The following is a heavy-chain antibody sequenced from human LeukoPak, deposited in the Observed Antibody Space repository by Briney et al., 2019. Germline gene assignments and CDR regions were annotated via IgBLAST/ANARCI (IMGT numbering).Heavy chain of an antibody. Sequence: SETLSLTCTVSGGSISSYYWSWIRQPPGKGLEWIGYIYYTGTTNYNPSLKSRVTISVDTSKNQFSLKLSSVTAADTAVYYCARLPGKWLVQVAAFDIWGQGTTVVVSS. CDR1: GGSISSYY. CDR2: IYYTGTT. J-gene: IGHJ3*02. D-gene: IGHD6-19*01. CDR3: ARLPGKWLVQVAAFDI. V-gene: IGHV4-59*01.